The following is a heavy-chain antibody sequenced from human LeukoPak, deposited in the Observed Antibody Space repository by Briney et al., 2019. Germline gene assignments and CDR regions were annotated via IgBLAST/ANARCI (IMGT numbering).Heavy chain of an antibody. J-gene: IGHJ6*03. CDR3: ARAPPLNYDILTGYYQWYYYYMDV. CDR2: INTYNGNT. CDR1: GYTFNSHG. D-gene: IGHD3-9*01. Sequence: ASVKVSCKSSGYTFNSHGISWVRQAPGQGLEWMAWINTYNGNTYYAEKFQGRVTMTTDTSTSTAYMELRSLRSDDTAVYYCARAPPLNYDILTGYYQWYYYYMDVWGKGTTVTISS. V-gene: IGHV1-18*01.